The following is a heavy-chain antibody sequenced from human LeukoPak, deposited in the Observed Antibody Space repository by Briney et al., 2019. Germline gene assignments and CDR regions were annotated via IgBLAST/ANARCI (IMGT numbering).Heavy chain of an antibody. CDR3: ARVRIAAAGTFDP. Sequence: GGSLRLSCAASGFTFSHYAMNWVRQAPGKGLEWVSYITSRTSTIYYADSVKGRFTISRDNAKNSLYLQMNSLRAEDTAVYYCARVRIAAAGTFDPWGQGTLVTVSS. V-gene: IGHV3-48*04. D-gene: IGHD6-13*01. CDR1: GFTFSHYA. CDR2: ITSRTSTI. J-gene: IGHJ5*02.